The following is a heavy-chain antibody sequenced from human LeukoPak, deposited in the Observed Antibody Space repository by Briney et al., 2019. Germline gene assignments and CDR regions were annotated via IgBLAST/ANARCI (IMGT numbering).Heavy chain of an antibody. CDR2: ITGSGSDT. V-gene: IGHV3-23*01. Sequence: GGSLRLSCAASGFTFSNYAMSWVRQAPGKGLEWVSGITGSGSDTYYADSVKGRFTISRDNSKNTLYLQMNSLRAEDTALYYCAKDYFGNYGDFFDYWSQGTLVTVSS. CDR3: AKDYFGNYGDFFDY. D-gene: IGHD4-17*01. CDR1: GFTFSNYA. J-gene: IGHJ4*02.